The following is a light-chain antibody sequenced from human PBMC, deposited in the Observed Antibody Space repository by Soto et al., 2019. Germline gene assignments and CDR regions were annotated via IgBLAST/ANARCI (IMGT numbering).Light chain of an antibody. CDR2: GAS. J-gene: IGKJ4*01. V-gene: IGKV3-15*01. CDR1: RSVSSS. CDR3: QQYSSSPLT. Sequence: EIVMTQSPATLSLSPGERATLSCRAGRSVSSSLAWYQQKPGQAPRLLIYGASTRATGIPARFSGSGSGTEFTLTISSLESEDFAVYYCQQYSSSPLTFGGGTKVEIK.